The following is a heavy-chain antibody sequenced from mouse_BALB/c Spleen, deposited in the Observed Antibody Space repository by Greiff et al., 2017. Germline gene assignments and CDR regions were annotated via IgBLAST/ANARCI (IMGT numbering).Heavy chain of an antibody. J-gene: IGHJ1*01. CDR3: ASHYYGSSYARYFDV. D-gene: IGHD1-1*01. CDR2: INPYNDGT. V-gene: IGHV1-14*01. CDR1: GYTFTSYV. Sequence: VQLQQSGPELVKPGASVKMSCKASGYTFTSYVMHWVKQKPGQGLEWIGYINPYNDGTKYNEKFKGKATLTSDKSSSTAYMELSSLTSEDSAVYYCASHYYGSSYARYFDVWGAGTTVTVSS.